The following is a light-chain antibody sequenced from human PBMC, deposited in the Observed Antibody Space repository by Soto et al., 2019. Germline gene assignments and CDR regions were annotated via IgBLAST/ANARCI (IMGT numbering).Light chain of an antibody. J-gene: IGLJ3*02. V-gene: IGLV2-11*01. CDR2: DVS. CDR1: SSDVGGYNY. Sequence: QSALTQPRSVSGSPGQSVTISCTGTSSDVGGYNYVSWYQQYPGQAPTHVISDVSTRPSGVPDRYSGSTSCNTASLTTSGLQAEDEADYYCCSFSGSYTFWVFGGGTKLTVL. CDR3: CSFSGSYTFWV.